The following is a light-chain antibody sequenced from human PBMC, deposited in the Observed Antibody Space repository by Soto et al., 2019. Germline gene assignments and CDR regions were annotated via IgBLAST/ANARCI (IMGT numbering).Light chain of an antibody. CDR2: RAS. V-gene: IGKV3-15*01. CDR3: LQYRHLWA. J-gene: IGKJ1*01. Sequence: MVVTRCRATWPVSPGESATLCVRASQNIYYNVAWYQHRPGQAPRLLICRASTRAPGVPARFSGSGSGTEFTLTIISLQPEEFTVYSCLQYRHLWAVGQGTKVDIK. CDR1: QNIYYN.